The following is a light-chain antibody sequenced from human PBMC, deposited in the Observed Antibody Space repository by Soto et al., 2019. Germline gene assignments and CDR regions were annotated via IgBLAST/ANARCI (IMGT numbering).Light chain of an antibody. CDR3: VLHMGGGIRA. J-gene: IGLJ2*01. CDR1: SGSVSTSYF. Sequence: QAVVTQEPSFSVSPGGTITLTCGLSSGSVSTSYFPNWYQQTPGQAPRALIYNTDTRSPGVPDRFSGSILGNKAALTITGAQADDESDYYCVLHMGGGIRAFGGGTKLTVL. V-gene: IGLV8-61*01. CDR2: NTD.